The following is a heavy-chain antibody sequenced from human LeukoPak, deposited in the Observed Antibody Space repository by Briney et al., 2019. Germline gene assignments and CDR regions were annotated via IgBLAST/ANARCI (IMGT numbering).Heavy chain of an antibody. CDR3: ARGGIAARFAY. J-gene: IGHJ4*02. CDR2: ISRGSSYI. D-gene: IGHD6-6*01. V-gene: IGHV3-48*03. Sequence: PGGSMRLSCAASGFTSSSYEMNWVRQAPGKGMEWVSSISRGSSYIFYADSVKGRFTISRDNAQNSLYLQMNSLRVEDTAVYYCARGGIAARFAYWGQGTLVTVSS. CDR1: GFTSSSYE.